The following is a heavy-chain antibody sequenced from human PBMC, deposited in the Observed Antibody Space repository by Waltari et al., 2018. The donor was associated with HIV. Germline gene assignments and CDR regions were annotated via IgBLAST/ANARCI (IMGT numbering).Heavy chain of an antibody. CDR1: ASSLNSSYY. D-gene: IGHD3-22*01. CDR2: IYRTGTT. V-gene: IGHV4-38-2*02. J-gene: IGHJ3*01. Sequence: QVRLQESGPGLVKPSETMSLPCSVSASSLNSSYYWGWIRQAPGKGLEWMGSIYRTGTTDYNPSLKSRVSISLNMSRNQFSLKLTSVTAADTAVYYCARDQDYYDSSGYTCYAFDPWGQGTMVIVSS. CDR3: ARDQDYYDSSGYTCYAFDP.